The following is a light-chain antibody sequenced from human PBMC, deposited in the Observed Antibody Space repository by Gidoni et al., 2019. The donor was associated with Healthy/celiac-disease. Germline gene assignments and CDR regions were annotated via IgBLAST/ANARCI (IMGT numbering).Light chain of an antibody. J-gene: IGKJ1*01. V-gene: IGKV2-28*01. Sequence: DIVMTQSPLSLPVTPGEPASISCRSSQSLLHSNGYNYLDWYLQKPGQSPQLLIYLGSNRASGVPDRFSGSGSGTDFTLKISRVEAEDVGVYYCMQALQTPGTFXQXTKVEI. CDR1: QSLLHSNGYNY. CDR2: LGS. CDR3: MQALQTPGT.